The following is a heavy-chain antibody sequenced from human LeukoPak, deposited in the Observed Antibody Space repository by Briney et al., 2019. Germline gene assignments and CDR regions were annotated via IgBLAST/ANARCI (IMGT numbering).Heavy chain of an antibody. CDR1: GFTVSSNY. V-gene: IGHV3-66*01. CDR3: ARVSRGFGDLPGDSYTSGRDV. D-gene: IGHD3-10*01. Sequence: GGSLRLSCAASGFTVSSNYMSWVRQAPGKGLEWVSAIYSGGSTYYADSVKGRFTISRDNSKNTLYLQMNSLRAEDTAVYYCARVSRGFGDLPGDSYTSGRDVWAQG. CDR2: IYSGGST. J-gene: IGHJ6*02.